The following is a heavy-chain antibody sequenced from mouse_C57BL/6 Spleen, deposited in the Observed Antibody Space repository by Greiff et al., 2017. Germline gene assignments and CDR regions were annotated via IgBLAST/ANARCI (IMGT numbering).Heavy chain of an antibody. V-gene: IGHV5-6*01. CDR1: GFTFSSYG. CDR3: ARRPYYSNYEAMDY. Sequence: EVQVVESGGDLVKPGGSLKLSCAASGFTFSSYGMSWVRQTPDKRLEWVATISSGGSYTYYPDSVKGRFTISRDNAKNTLYLQMSSLKSEDTAMYYCARRPYYSNYEAMDYWGQGTSVTVSS. CDR2: ISSGGSYT. J-gene: IGHJ4*01. D-gene: IGHD2-5*01.